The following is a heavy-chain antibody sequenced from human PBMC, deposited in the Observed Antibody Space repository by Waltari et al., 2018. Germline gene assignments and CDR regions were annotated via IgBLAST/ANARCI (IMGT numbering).Heavy chain of an antibody. CDR2: MNPNSGNT. D-gene: IGHD3-9*01. J-gene: IGHJ4*02. CDR3: ARGVLRYFDWLLYEY. CDR1: GYTFTSYD. Sequence: QVQLVQSGAEVKKPGASVKVSCKASGYTFTSYDINWVRQATGQGLEWMGWMNPNSGNTGYAQKFQGRVTMTRKTCISTADMELSSLRSEDTAVYYCARGVLRYFDWLLYEYWGQGTLVTVSS. V-gene: IGHV1-8*01.